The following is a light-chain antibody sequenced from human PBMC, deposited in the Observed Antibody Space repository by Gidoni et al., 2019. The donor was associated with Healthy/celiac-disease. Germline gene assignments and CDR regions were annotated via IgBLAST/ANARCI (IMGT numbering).Light chain of an antibody. J-gene: IGKJ3*01. CDR2: DAS. CDR1: QDISNY. V-gene: IGKV1-33*01. Sequence: DIQMPQSPSPLSASVGDRVTITCQASQDISNYLNWYQQKPGKAPKLLIYDASNLETGVPSRFSGSGSGTDFTFTISSLQPEDIATDYCQQYDNLPFTFGPGTKVDIK. CDR3: QQYDNLPFT.